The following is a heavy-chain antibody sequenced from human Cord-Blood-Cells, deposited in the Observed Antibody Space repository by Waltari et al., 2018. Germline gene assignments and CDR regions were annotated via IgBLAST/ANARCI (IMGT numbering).Heavy chain of an antibody. CDR3: ARNDDFWSGYDY. CDR2: ISSSSSYI. CDR1: GFTFRSYR. Sequence: EVQLVESGGGLVKRGGSLSLSCAASGFTFRSYRMTWVRQAPGKGLEWVSSISSSSSYIYYADSVKGRFTISRDNAKNSLYLQMNSLRAEDTAVYYCARNDDFWSGYDYWGQGTLVTVSS. D-gene: IGHD3-3*01. J-gene: IGHJ4*02. V-gene: IGHV3-21*01.